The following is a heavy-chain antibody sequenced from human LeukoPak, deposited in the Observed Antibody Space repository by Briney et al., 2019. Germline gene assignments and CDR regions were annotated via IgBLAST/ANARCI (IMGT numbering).Heavy chain of an antibody. J-gene: IGHJ5*02. V-gene: IGHV3-20*01. CDR2: INWSSGST. CDR3: ARDVGYEYFWFDP. Sequence: GGSLRLSCAASGFTFENYGMSWVRQVPGKGLEWVSGINWSSGSTDYADSVKGRFTISRDNAKNSVYLQMNNLRAEDTALYHCARDVGYEYFWFDPWGQGTLVTVSS. D-gene: IGHD5-12*01. CDR1: GFTFENYG.